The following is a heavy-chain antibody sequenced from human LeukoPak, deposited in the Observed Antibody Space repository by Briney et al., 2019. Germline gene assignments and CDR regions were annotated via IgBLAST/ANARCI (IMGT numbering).Heavy chain of an antibody. Sequence: PGGSLRLSCTASGLTFRRYWMNWVRQAPGKGLEWVANIKPDGSATSYVDSVKGRFTISRDNVKNSVYLQMNSLRAEDTAVYYCAGGGGWVFYSWGQGTLVTVSS. CDR3: AGGGGWVFYS. V-gene: IGHV3-7*04. CDR2: IKPDGSAT. CDR1: GLTFRRYW. J-gene: IGHJ4*02. D-gene: IGHD2-15*01.